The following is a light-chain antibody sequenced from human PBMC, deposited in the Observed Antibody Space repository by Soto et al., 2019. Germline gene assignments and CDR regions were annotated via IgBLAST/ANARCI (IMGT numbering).Light chain of an antibody. J-gene: IGKJ1*01. CDR3: HQYNNWPPWT. V-gene: IGKV3-15*01. CDR1: QSVSSK. Sequence: EIVMTQSPATLSVSPGERATLSCRASQSVSSKLAWYQQEPGQAPRLLIYGASTRATGIPARLSGSGSGTEFTLTISSLQSEDFAVYYCHQYNNWPPWTFGQGTKVEIK. CDR2: GAS.